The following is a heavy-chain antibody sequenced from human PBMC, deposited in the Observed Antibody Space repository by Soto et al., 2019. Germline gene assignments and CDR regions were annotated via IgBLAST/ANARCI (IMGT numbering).Heavy chain of an antibody. V-gene: IGHV3-23*01. CDR2: ISNSGGST. D-gene: IGHD4-17*01. J-gene: IGHJ3*02. Sequence: GGSLRLSCAASGFIFSTYAMNWVRQAPGKGLEWASAISNSGGSTYYAESVRGRFTISRDNSINTLFLIMSALRTEDTAVYYCAHPRGYGVFDAVDIWGQGTMVTVSS. CDR1: GFIFSTYA. CDR3: AHPRGYGVFDAVDI.